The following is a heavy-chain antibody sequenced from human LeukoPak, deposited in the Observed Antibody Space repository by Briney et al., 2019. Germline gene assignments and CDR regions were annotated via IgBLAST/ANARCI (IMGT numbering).Heavy chain of an antibody. Sequence: ASVKVSCKVSGYTLTELSMHWVRQAPRKGLEWMGGFDPEDGETIYAQKFQGRVTMTEDTSTDTAYMELSSLRSEDTAVYYCATVFTAAPTLYMDVWGKGTTVTVSS. CDR2: FDPEDGET. J-gene: IGHJ6*03. D-gene: IGHD2-15*01. CDR3: ATVFTAAPTLYMDV. V-gene: IGHV1-24*01. CDR1: GYTLTELS.